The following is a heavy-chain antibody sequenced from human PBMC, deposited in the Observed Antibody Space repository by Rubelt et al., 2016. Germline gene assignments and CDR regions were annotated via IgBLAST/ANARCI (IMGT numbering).Heavy chain of an antibody. D-gene: IGHD3-9*01. Sequence: GEINHSGSTNYNPSLKSRVTISVDTSKNQFSLKLSSVTAADTAVYYCARSPPLRYFDWFLGGLMDVWGQGTTVTVSS. CDR2: INHSGST. J-gene: IGHJ6*02. CDR3: ARSPPLRYFDWFLGGLMDV. V-gene: IGHV4-34*01.